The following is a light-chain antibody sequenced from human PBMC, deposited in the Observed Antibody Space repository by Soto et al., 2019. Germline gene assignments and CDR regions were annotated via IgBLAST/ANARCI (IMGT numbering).Light chain of an antibody. Sequence: QSVLTQPASVSGSPGQSITISCTGTSSDVGGYNYVSWYQQHPGKAPKLMIYDVSNRPSGVSNRFSGSKSGTTASLTISGLQSEDEADYYCSSYTGSSAVVFGGGTKLTVL. J-gene: IGLJ2*01. CDR2: DVS. CDR1: SSDVGGYNY. CDR3: SSYTGSSAVV. V-gene: IGLV2-14*01.